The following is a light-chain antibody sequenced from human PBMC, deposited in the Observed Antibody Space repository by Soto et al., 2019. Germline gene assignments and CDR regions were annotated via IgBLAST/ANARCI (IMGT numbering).Light chain of an antibody. CDR3: QQSDSIPIT. Sequence: IRMTKSLSTLSAYVEDRVTITCRASQSIGGWLAWYQQKPGKAPKFLIYDVSNLASGVPSRFSGSGSGTEFTLSISSLQPDDFATYYCQQSDSIPITFGQGTRLEIK. CDR1: QSIGGW. CDR2: DVS. V-gene: IGKV1-5*01. J-gene: IGKJ5*01.